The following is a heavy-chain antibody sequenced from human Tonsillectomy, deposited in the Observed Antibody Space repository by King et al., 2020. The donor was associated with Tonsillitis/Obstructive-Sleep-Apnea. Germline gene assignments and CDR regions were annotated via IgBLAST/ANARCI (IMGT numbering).Heavy chain of an antibody. V-gene: IGHV2-70*15. Sequence: QVTLKESGPALFKPTQTLTLTCTFSGFSLITIGMCVSLIRQPPGTALECLARIYLYCDEYYIPSLKTRLTISKDTSKNQVVLTMTNIDPADTAMYYCARIRSTSCYEDYWGQGTLVTVSS. D-gene: IGHD2-2*01. CDR3: ARIRSTSCYEDY. J-gene: IGHJ4*02. CDR1: GFSLITIGMC. CDR2: IYLYCDE.